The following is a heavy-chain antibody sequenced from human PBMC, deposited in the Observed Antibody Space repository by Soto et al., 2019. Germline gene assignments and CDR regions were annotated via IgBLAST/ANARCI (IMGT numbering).Heavy chain of an antibody. J-gene: IGHJ4*02. CDR3: ARAGITMVRGPGVY. D-gene: IGHD3-10*01. CDR2: ISSSSSYI. Sequence: EVQLVESGGGLVKPGGSLRLSCAASGFTFSSYSMNWVRQAPGKGLEWVSSISSSSSYIYYADSVKGRFTISRDNAKNSLYLQMNSLRAEDTAVYYCARAGITMVRGPGVYWGQGTLVTVSS. V-gene: IGHV3-21*01. CDR1: GFTFSSYS.